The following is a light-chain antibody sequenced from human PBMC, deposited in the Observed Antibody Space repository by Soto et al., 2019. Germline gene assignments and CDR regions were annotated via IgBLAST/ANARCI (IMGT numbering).Light chain of an antibody. Sequence: DIQMTQSPSTLSASVGDRVTITCRASQSISSRLAWYQQKSGKAPNLLIYDASSLEGGVPSRFSGSASETEFTLTISRLQPDDFATYYCQQYINGWTFGQGTKVEIK. CDR1: QSISSR. V-gene: IGKV1-5*01. J-gene: IGKJ1*01. CDR2: DAS. CDR3: QQYINGWT.